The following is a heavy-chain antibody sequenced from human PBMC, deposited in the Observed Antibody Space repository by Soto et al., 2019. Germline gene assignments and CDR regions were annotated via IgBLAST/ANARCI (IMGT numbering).Heavy chain of an antibody. V-gene: IGHV3-53*01. CDR1: GVSVWSNY. Sequence: CMRLGCAACGVSVWSNYIGWVLQAPGKGLEWVSVIYSGGSTYYADSVKGRFTISRDNSKNTLYLQMNSLRAEDTAVYYCARVPITGTTYYYYYYGMDVWGQGTTVTVSS. J-gene: IGHJ6*01. CDR3: ARVPITGTTYYYYYYGMDV. D-gene: IGHD1-7*01. CDR2: IYSGGST.